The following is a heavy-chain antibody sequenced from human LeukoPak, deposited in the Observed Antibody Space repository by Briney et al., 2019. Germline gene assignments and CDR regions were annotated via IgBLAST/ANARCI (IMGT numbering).Heavy chain of an antibody. J-gene: IGHJ5*02. Sequence: GGSLRLSCAASGFTFSPYSMNWVRQAPGRGLEWVSSISGDSAYIYYADSVKGRFTISRDNAKNSLYLQMNSLRAEDTAVYYCARALLQPAAAGYRNWFDPWGQGTLVTVSS. CDR1: GFTFSPYS. V-gene: IGHV3-21*01. CDR3: ARALLQPAAAGYRNWFDP. CDR2: ISGDSAYI. D-gene: IGHD6-13*01.